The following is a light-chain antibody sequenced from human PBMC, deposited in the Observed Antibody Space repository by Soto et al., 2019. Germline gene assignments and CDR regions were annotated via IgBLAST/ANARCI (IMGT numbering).Light chain of an antibody. V-gene: IGLV2-14*01. J-gene: IGLJ3*02. CDR1: NSDIGAYDY. CDR3: SSSTTKTALL. CDR2: VVN. Sequence: QSALTQPASVSGSLEQSITISCTGTNSDIGAYDYVSWYQLRPGKAPRLVIYVVNNRPAGVSNRFSGSKSGTAASLTISGLQPEDEGDYYCSSSTTKTALLFGGGTKLTVL.